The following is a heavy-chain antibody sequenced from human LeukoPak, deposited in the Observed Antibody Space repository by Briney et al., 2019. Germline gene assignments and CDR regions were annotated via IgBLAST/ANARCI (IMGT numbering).Heavy chain of an antibody. CDR2: INTNTGNP. V-gene: IGHV7-4-1*02. CDR3: AEGAVASREDALDI. CDR1: GYTLTSYA. Sequence: ASVKVSCKASGYTLTSYAMNWVRQAPGQGLEWMGWINTNTGNPTYAQGFTGRFVFSLDTSVSTAYLQISSLKAEDTAVYYCAEGAVASREDALDIWGQGTMVTVSS. D-gene: IGHD6-19*01. J-gene: IGHJ3*02.